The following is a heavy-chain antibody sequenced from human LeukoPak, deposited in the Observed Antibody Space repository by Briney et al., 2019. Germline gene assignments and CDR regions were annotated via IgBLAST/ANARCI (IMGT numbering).Heavy chain of an antibody. CDR3: ARDKFSNTKRDGSYYFDY. D-gene: IGHD5-24*01. J-gene: IGHJ4*02. CDR2: IYYSGST. V-gene: IGHV4-31*03. Sequence: SQTLSLTCTVSGGSISSGGYYWSWIRQHPGKGLEWIGYIYYSGSTYYNPSLESRVTISVDTSKNQFSLKLSSVTAADTAVYYCARDKFSNTKRDGSYYFDYWGQGTLVTVSS. CDR1: GGSISSGGYY.